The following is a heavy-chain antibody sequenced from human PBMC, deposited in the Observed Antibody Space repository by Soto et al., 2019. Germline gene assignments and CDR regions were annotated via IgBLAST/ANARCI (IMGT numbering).Heavy chain of an antibody. CDR2: IYHSGST. V-gene: IGHV4-38-2*01. CDR1: GYSISSGYY. Sequence: XESLSLTCAVSGYSISSGYYWCWIRQPPGKGLEWIGSIYHSGSTYYNPSLKSRVTISVDTSKNQFSLKLSSVTAADTAVYYCVRGIDDTLTAPYYYYGMDVWGQGTTVTVSS. CDR3: VRGIDDTLTAPYYYYGMDV. D-gene: IGHD3-9*01. J-gene: IGHJ6*02.